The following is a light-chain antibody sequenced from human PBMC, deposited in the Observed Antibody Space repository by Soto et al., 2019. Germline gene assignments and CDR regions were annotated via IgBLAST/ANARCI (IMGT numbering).Light chain of an antibody. CDR1: SGDVGGYSH. J-gene: IGLJ1*01. V-gene: IGLV2-14*01. CDR3: SSYTTSNTRQIV. CDR2: DVS. Sequence: QSVLTQPASVSGSPGQSITIACTGTSGDVGGYSHVSWYQQHPGKAPKFMIYDVSNRPSGVSNRFSGSKSGNTASLTISGLQAEDEADYYCSSYTTSNTRQIVFGTGTKVTVL.